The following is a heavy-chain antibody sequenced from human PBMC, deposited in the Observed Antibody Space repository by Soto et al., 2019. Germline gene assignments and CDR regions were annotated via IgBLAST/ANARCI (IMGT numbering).Heavy chain of an antibody. CDR3: ARDCSGGSCVGSYGYYFDY. J-gene: IGHJ4*02. D-gene: IGHD2-15*01. Sequence: GASVKVSCKASGGTFSSYAISWVRQAPGQGLEWMGGIIPIFGTANYAQKFQGRVTITADESTSTAYMELSSLRSEDTAVYYCARDCSGGSCVGSYGYYFDYWGQGTLVTVSS. CDR2: IIPIFGTA. CDR1: GGTFSSYA. V-gene: IGHV1-69*13.